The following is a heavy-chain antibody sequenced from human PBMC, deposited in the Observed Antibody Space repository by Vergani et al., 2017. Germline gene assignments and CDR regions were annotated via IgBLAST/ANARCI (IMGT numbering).Heavy chain of an antibody. J-gene: IGHJ3*01. CDR1: GGTFSSYA. D-gene: IGHD4-23*01. CDR2: IIPIFGTA. Sequence: QVQLVQSGAEVKKPGASVKVSCKASGGTFSSYAISWVRQAPGQGLEWMGRIIPIFGTANYAQKFQGRVTITADESTSTAYMELRSLRSEDTAVYYCACSGRVPTVVTGRHAFDFWGQGTMVTVSS. V-gene: IGHV1-69*13. CDR3: ACSGRVPTVVTGRHAFDF.